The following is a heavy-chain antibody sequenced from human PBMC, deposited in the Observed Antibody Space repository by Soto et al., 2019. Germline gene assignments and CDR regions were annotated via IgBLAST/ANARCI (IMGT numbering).Heavy chain of an antibody. J-gene: IGHJ4*02. CDR3: ARLRVTGTKRKGFDY. Sequence: QVQLQQWGAGLLKPSETLSLTCAVYGGSFSGYYWSWIRQPPVKGLEWIGEINHSGSTNYNPSLKSRVTISVDTSKNQVPLKLSSVTAADTAVYYCARLRVTGTKRKGFDYWGQGTLVTVSS. D-gene: IGHD1-7*01. CDR1: GGSFSGYY. V-gene: IGHV4-34*01. CDR2: INHSGST.